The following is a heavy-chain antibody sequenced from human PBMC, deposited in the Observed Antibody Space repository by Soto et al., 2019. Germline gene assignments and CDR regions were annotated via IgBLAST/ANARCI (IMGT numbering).Heavy chain of an antibody. D-gene: IGHD2-21*02. J-gene: IGHJ6*02. CDR3: ARDRLMRGNSYYYGMDV. V-gene: IGHV1-69*12. CDR1: GGTFGTFA. Sequence: QVLLVQSGAEVKKPGSSVKISCKTSGGTFGTFAITWVRLAPGRGLEWMGVIIPGFAAPTYAQTLQGRVSITADESTSTAYMELSGLTFDDAVVYYCARDRLMRGNSYYYGMDVWGQGTTVTVSS. CDR2: IIPGFAAP.